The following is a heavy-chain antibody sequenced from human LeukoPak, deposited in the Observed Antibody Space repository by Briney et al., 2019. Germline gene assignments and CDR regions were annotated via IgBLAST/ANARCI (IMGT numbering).Heavy chain of an antibody. CDR2: IHYSGST. CDR3: ARDPPGWRSQYYYGSGSYHPVYYYYGMDV. J-gene: IGHJ6*02. CDR1: GGSISSSGYY. D-gene: IGHD3-10*01. Sequence: PSETLSLTCTVSGGSISSSGYYWGWVRQPPGEGLKWIGSIHYSGSTYYIPSLKSRITISLDMSKNQYSLKLSSVTAADTAVYYCARDPPGWRSQYYYGSGSYHPVYYYYGMDVWGQGTTVTVSS. V-gene: IGHV4-39*07.